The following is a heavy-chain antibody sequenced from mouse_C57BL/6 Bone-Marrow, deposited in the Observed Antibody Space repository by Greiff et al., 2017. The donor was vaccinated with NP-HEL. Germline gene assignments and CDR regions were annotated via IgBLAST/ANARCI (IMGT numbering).Heavy chain of an antibody. J-gene: IGHJ2*01. CDR2: IYPGSGNT. D-gene: IGHD2-1*01. V-gene: IGHV1-76*01. CDR3: AVGPLLYYCDY. Sequence: QVQLQQSGAELVRPGASVKLSCKASGYTFTDHYINWVKQRPGQGLEWISRIYPGSGNTYYNEKFKGKATLTAEKSSCTAYMQLSSLTSEDSAVYFCAVGPLLYYCDYWGQGTTLTVSS. CDR1: GYTFTDHY.